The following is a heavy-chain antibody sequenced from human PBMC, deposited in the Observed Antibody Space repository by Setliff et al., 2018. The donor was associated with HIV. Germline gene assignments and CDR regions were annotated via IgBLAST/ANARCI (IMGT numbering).Heavy chain of an antibody. CDR1: GGSFTDIGGSFTDYY. V-gene: IGHV4-34*01. Sequence: SETLSLTCAVFGGSFTDIGGSFTDYYWIWIRQPPGKGLEWIGEINHSGSTHYNPSLKSRFTISVDTSKNQFSLNLSSVTAADTAVYYCARHSPNVGVRGDAFDIWGQGTVVTVSS. D-gene: IGHD2-8*01. CDR3: ARHSPNVGVRGDAFDI. CDR2: INHSGST. J-gene: IGHJ3*02.